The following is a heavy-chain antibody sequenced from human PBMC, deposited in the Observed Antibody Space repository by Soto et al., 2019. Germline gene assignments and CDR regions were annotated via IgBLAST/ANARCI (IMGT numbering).Heavy chain of an antibody. V-gene: IGHV3-33*01. Sequence: QVQLVESGGGVVQPGRSLRLSCAASGCTFSSYGMHWVRQAPGKGLEWVAVIWYDGSNKYYADSVKGRFTISRDNSKNTLYLQMNSLRAEDTAVYYCAREAAAGTPYYYYGMDVWGQGTTVTVSS. D-gene: IGHD6-13*01. J-gene: IGHJ6*02. CDR1: GCTFSSYG. CDR2: IWYDGSNK. CDR3: AREAAAGTPYYYYGMDV.